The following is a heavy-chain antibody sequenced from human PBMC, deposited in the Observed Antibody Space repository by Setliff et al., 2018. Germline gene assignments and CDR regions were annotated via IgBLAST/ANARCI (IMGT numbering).Heavy chain of an antibody. Sequence: PGGSLSLSCAASGFTFNSYAMHWVRQAPGKGLEWLAVISYDGINKYYADSVRGRFTISRDNSKNTLFLQMNSLRTDDTAVFYCVRDSPSSLYNFWSGCSDYWGQGTLVTVSS. CDR2: ISYDGINK. CDR3: VRDSPSSLYNFWSGCSDY. CDR1: GFTFNSYA. D-gene: IGHD3-3*01. V-gene: IGHV3-30*01. J-gene: IGHJ4*02.